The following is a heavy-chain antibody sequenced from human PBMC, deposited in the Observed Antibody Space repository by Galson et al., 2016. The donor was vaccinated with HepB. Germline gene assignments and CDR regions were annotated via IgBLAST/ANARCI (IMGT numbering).Heavy chain of an antibody. CDR1: GGSINNPDYY. J-gene: IGHJ4*02. CDR2: FYYTGRK. CDR3: ASWLGGPVGATTRGFDF. Sequence: SETLSLTCTVSGGSINNPDYYWGWIRQPPGKGLEYIASFYYTGRKYYNPSLRSRVTISADTSKNQFSLKMTSVSAADTSLYYCASWLGGPVGATTRGFDFWGQGTLVTVSA. D-gene: IGHD1-26*01. V-gene: IGHV4-39*01.